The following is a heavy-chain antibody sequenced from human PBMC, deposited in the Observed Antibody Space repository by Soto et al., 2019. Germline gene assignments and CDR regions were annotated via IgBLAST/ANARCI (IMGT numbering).Heavy chain of an antibody. CDR2: VSPDGRNI. CDR1: GFSFTNYV. CDR3: AKALDWHFDL. V-gene: IGHV3-30*18. J-gene: IGHJ2*01. Sequence: QVHLVESGGGVVQPGRSLRLSCTASGFSFTNYVMHWVRQAPGKGLEWVAVVSPDGRNIYYADSVKGRFTISRDNFKNALHLQMNSLRGEDTAVYHCAKALDWHFDLWGRGTLVTVSS.